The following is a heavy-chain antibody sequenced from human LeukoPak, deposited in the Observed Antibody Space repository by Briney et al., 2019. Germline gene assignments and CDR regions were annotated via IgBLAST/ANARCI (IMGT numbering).Heavy chain of an antibody. Sequence: GGSLRLSCAASGFIFSRYAMSWVRQAPGKGLECVSTISGGGDNTYFADSVKGRFTISRDNSKNTLYLQMNSLRAEDTAVYYCAKDLQLGDIVVVPGFPMDVWGKGTTVTVSS. CDR2: ISGGGDNT. V-gene: IGHV3-23*01. CDR1: GFIFSRYA. D-gene: IGHD2-2*01. J-gene: IGHJ6*04. CDR3: AKDLQLGDIVVVPGFPMDV.